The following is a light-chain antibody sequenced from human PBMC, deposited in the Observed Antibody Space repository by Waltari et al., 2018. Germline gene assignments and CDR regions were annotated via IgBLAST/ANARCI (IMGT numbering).Light chain of an antibody. CDR2: DVT. V-gene: IGLV2-14*03. J-gene: IGLJ2*01. CDR1: STDIGCYAP. Sequence: QSPLTQPASVSLSPSLSITLSCTGSSTDIGCYAPFSWYQQHPGEAPKLIIYDVTHRPSGISNRFSGSKSGSAASLTISGLQAEDEADYYCSSYTNRILVFGGGTKLTVL. CDR3: SSYTNRILV.